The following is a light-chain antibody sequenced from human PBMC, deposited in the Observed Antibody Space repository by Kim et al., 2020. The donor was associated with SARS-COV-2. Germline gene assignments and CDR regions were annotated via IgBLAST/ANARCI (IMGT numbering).Light chain of an antibody. V-gene: IGKV3-20*01. Sequence: EIVLTQSPGTLSLSPGERATLSCRASQSVSSKYLGWYQQKPGPAPRLLIYGASSRATGIPDRFSGSGSGTDFTLTISRLEPEDFAVYFCQQYRTFGQGTKLEIK. CDR1: QSVSSKY. J-gene: IGKJ2*01. CDR3: QQYRT. CDR2: GAS.